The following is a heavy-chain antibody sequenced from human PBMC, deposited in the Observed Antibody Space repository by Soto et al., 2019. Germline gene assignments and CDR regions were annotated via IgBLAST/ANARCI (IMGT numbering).Heavy chain of an antibody. V-gene: IGHV4-4*02. CDR1: GVSISSGNW. Sequence: SETLSLTCDVSGVSISSGNWWSWVRQPPGKGLEWIAEVYNDGSANYHPSLESRATISFDRSKNQFSLRLSSVTAADTGKYYCARPVYDSRLNYLYFDHWGQGTLVTVSS. CDR2: VYNDGSA. D-gene: IGHD3-22*01. J-gene: IGHJ4*02. CDR3: ARPVYDSRLNYLYFDH.